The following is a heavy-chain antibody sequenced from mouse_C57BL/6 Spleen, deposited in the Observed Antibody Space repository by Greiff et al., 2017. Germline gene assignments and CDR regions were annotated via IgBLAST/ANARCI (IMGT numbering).Heavy chain of an antibody. CDR2: IDPNSGGT. J-gene: IGHJ3*01. CDR1: GYTFTSYW. D-gene: IGHD2-5*01. CDR3: ARRGNYSNYDWFAY. V-gene: IGHV1-72*01. Sequence: QVQLQQPGAELVKPGASVKLSCKASGYTFTSYWMHWVKQRPGRGLEWIGRIDPNSGGTKYNEKFKSKATLTVDKPSSPAYMQLSSLTSEDSAVYYCARRGNYSNYDWFAYWGQGTLVTVSA.